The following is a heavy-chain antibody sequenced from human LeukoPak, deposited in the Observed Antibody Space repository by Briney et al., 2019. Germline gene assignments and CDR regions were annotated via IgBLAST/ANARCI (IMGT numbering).Heavy chain of an antibody. CDR1: GYSISSGYY. CDR2: IYHSGST. V-gene: IGHV4-38-2*01. D-gene: IGHD2-2*01. J-gene: IGHJ4*02. CDR3: ARLPEPVYCSSTSCYGRWGYYFDY. Sequence: SETLSFTCAVSGYSISSGYYWGWIRQPPGKGLEWIGSIYHSGSTYYNPSLKSRVTISVDTSKNQFSLKLSSVTAADTAVYYCARLPEPVYCSSTSCYGRWGYYFDYWGQGTLVTVSS.